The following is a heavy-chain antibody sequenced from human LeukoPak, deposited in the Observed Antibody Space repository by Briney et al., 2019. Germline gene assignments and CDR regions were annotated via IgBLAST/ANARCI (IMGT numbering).Heavy chain of an antibody. J-gene: IGHJ4*02. CDR1: GDSVSSNSAT. D-gene: IGHD6-6*01. CDR3: ARGRGSSADFDY. Sequence: SQTLSLTCAISGDSVSSNSATWNWIRQSLLRGLEWLGRTYYRSQWNNDYAASVKSRIDINPETSKNQFSLQLNSVTPEDTAVYYCARGRGSSADFDYWGQGTLVTVSS. V-gene: IGHV6-1*01. CDR2: TYYRSQWNN.